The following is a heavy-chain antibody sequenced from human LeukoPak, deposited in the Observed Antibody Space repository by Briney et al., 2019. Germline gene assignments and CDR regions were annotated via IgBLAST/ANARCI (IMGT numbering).Heavy chain of an antibody. J-gene: IGHJ3*01. Sequence: SETLSLTCSVSGASVSTTAYFWNCIRQPAGEGLEWIVRIYASGNTHYHTSLKSRVHMSLDTSKNEFSLNVNSVTAADSAVYFCASYREAYDLYPHGLDVWGRGTVVTVSS. V-gene: IGHV4-61*02. CDR2: IYASGNT. CDR3: ASYREAYDLYPHGLDV. CDR1: GASVSTTAYF. D-gene: IGHD5-24*01.